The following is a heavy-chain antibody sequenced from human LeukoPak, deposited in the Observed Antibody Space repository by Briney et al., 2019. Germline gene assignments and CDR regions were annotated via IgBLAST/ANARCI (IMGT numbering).Heavy chain of an antibody. CDR3: ARARNYYASGGSVGY. D-gene: IGHD3-10*01. CDR2: MTPNSGNT. V-gene: IGHV1-8*01. Sequence: ASVKVSCTASGYTFTSYDINWVRQATGQGLEWMGWMTPNSGNTGYAQKFQGRITMTRNTSISTAYMELNSLRSEDTAVYYCARARNYYASGGSVGYWGQGTLVTVSS. J-gene: IGHJ4*02. CDR1: GYTFTSYD.